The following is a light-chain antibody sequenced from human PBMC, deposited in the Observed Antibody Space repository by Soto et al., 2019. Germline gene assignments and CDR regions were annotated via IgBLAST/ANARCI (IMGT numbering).Light chain of an antibody. CDR1: SNDVGSYNL. V-gene: IGLV2-23*01. CDR3: CSFAGNSNYV. Sequence: QSVLAQPASVPGSPGQSIAISCAGTSNDVGSYNLVSWYQHHPGKAPKLMIYGGSKRPSGVSDRFSGSKSGNTASLTISGLQAEDEADYYCCSFAGNSNYVFGTGTKVTVL. CDR2: GGS. J-gene: IGLJ1*01.